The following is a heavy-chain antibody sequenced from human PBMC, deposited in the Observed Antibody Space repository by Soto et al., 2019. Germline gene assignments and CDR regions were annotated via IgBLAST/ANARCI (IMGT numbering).Heavy chain of an antibody. CDR1: GFTVSSKY. D-gene: IGHD3-9*01. J-gene: IGHJ3*02. CDR2: IQSGGTT. Sequence: GGSLRLSCAASGFTVSSKYMTWVRQAPGKGLEWVSLIQSGGTTYYADSVKGRFTISRDTSENTLHLQMDSLRVEDTAVYYCARDSGATKDILTGYPQDDAFDIWGQGTMVTVSS. V-gene: IGHV3-66*01. CDR3: ARDSGATKDILTGYPQDDAFDI.